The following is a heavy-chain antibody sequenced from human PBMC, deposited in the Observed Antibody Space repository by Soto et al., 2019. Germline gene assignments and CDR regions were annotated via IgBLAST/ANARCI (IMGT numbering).Heavy chain of an antibody. CDR1: GGSFSGYQ. V-gene: IGHV4-34*01. D-gene: IGHD3-10*01. CDR3: ARGVILWFGELSRRGGYHYYMDV. Sequence: QVQLQQWGAGLLKPSETLSLTCAVYGGSFSGYQWSWSRQTPGKGLEWSGEINDSGNINYNPSLKSRVTILLDTPKKQISLKLSSVTAADSAVYYCARGVILWFGELSRRGGYHYYMDVWGKGTTVTVSS. J-gene: IGHJ6*03. CDR2: INDSGNI.